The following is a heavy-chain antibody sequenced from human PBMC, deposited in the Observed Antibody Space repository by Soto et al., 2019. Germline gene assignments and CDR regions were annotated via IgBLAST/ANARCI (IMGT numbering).Heavy chain of an antibody. V-gene: IGHV3-13*01. CDR1: GFTFSAYD. J-gene: IGHJ4*02. CDR3: VREAGRGSAGVQELDY. CDR2: IGIGGDT. Sequence: EVQLVESGGGSVQTGGSLRLSCAASGFTFSAYDMHWVRQATGKGLEWVSAIGIGGDTYYAGSVKGRFTISREDAKNTLYLQMNSLRDGDTAVYYCVREAGRGSAGVQELDYWGQGTLLTVSS. D-gene: IGHD6-13*01.